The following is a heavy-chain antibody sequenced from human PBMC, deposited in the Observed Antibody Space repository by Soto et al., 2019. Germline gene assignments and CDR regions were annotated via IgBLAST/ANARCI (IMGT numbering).Heavy chain of an antibody. J-gene: IGHJ6*02. D-gene: IGHD2-21*02. CDR1: GFTFGDYA. V-gene: IGHV3-49*04. CDR3: TRWGCGGDCYDYYYYGMDV. CDR2: IRGKAYGGTT. Sequence: GGSLRLSCTASGFTFGDYAMSWVRQAPGKGLEWVGFIRGKAYGGTTEYAASVKGRFTISRDDSKSIAYLQMNSLKTEDTAVYYCTRWGCGGDCYDYYYYGMDVWGQGTTVTVSS.